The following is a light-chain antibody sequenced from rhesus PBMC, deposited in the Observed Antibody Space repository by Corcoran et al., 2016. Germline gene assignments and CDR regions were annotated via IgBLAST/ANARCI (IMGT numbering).Light chain of an antibody. CDR1: QGISNY. Sequence: DIQTTQSPSSLSASVGDTVTITCRASQGISNYLAWYQQKPGKAPKPLIYYPSNLQSGVPSRFSGSGSVTDFTLTISSLQPEDFATYYCQRHKSYPWTIGQGTKVEIK. CDR3: QRHKSYPWT. J-gene: IGKJ1*01. CDR2: YPS. V-gene: IGKV1S14*01.